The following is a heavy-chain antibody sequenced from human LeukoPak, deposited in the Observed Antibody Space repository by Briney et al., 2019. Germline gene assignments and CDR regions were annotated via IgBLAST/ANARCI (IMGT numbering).Heavy chain of an antibody. D-gene: IGHD4-11*01. Sequence: GGSLRLSCSVSGFIFRNFWMHWVRQPPGKGPEWVSRINNDGNLVTYADSVKGRFTISRDSARDTVFLQMNSLRVEDTAVYYCVRGLGDVWGKGTLVTVSS. CDR3: VRGLGDV. CDR1: GFIFRNFW. J-gene: IGHJ6*04. V-gene: IGHV3-74*01. CDR2: INNDGNLV.